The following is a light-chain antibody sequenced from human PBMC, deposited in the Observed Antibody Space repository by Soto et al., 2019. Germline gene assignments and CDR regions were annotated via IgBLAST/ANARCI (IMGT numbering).Light chain of an antibody. V-gene: IGKV1-27*01. CDR3: LQYNSGPWT. Sequence: DIKMTQSPSSLSASVGDRVTITCRASQGISHYLAWYQQKPGKVPKLLIYTASTLQSGVPSRFSGSESGTDFTLTISSLQPEDVATDYCLQYNSGPWTFGQGTKVEVK. CDR2: TAS. CDR1: QGISHY. J-gene: IGKJ1*01.